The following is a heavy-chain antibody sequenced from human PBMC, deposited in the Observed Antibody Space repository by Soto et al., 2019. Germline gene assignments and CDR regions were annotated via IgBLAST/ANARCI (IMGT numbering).Heavy chain of an antibody. V-gene: IGHV3-74*01. Sequence: EVQLVESGGGLVQPGGSLRLSCAAAGFAFDSHWMHWVRQAPGKGLVWVSRINGDGSSTFYADSVKGRFTISRDNARNMVFRRMNCMRAEDTAVDYCARGIQWRYGMDVWGQGTTVTVSS. J-gene: IGHJ6*02. D-gene: IGHD5-12*01. CDR3: ARGIQWRYGMDV. CDR1: GFAFDSHW. CDR2: INGDGSST.